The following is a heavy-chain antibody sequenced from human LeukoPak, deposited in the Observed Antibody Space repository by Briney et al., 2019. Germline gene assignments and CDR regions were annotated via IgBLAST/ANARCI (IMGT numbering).Heavy chain of an antibody. CDR1: GGSFSGYY. CDR3: ARGLRNVWGSYRYGFDY. D-gene: IGHD3-16*02. Sequence: KTLETLSLTCAVYGGSFSGYYWSWIRQPPGKGLEWIGEINHSGSTNYSPSLKSRVTISVDTSKNQFSLKLSSVTAADTAVYYCARGLRNVWGSYRYGFDYWGQGTLVTVSS. CDR2: INHSGST. J-gene: IGHJ4*02. V-gene: IGHV4-34*01.